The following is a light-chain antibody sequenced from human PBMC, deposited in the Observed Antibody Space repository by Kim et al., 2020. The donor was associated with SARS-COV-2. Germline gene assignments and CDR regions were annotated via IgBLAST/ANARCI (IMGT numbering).Light chain of an antibody. V-gene: IGLV10-54*02. J-gene: IGLJ3*02. CDR3: SAFNSSLSAHRV. Sequence: QTAPPTCPGNSNVVGNQGAAGLQQHQGHPPKLLSYRNNNRPSGISERFSASRSGNTASLTITGLQPEDEADYYCSAFNSSLSAHRVFGGGTQRTVL. CDR2: RNN. CDR1: SNVVGNQG.